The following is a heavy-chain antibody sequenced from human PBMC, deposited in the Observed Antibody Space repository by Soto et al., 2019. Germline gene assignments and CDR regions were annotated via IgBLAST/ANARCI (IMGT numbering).Heavy chain of an antibody. CDR3: ARQDDFWSGSNWFDP. V-gene: IGHV4-39*01. CDR1: GGSISSSSYY. Sequence: SETLSLTCIVSGGSISSSSYYWGWIRQPPGKGLEWIGSIYYSGSTYYNPSLKSRVTISVDTSKNQFSLKLSSVTAADTAVYYCARQDDFWSGSNWFDPWGQGTLVTVSS. D-gene: IGHD3-3*01. CDR2: IYYSGST. J-gene: IGHJ5*02.